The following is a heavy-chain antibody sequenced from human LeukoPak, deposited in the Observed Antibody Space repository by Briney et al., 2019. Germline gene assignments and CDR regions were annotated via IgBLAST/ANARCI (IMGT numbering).Heavy chain of an antibody. CDR3: AKDVWFGELLDY. Sequence: GGSLRLSCAASGFTFSSYGMHWVRQAPGKGLEWVAVISYDGSNKYYADSVKGRFTISRDNSKNTLYLQMNSLRAEDTAVYYCAKDVWFGELLDYWGQGTLVTVSS. CDR1: GFTFSSYG. J-gene: IGHJ4*02. CDR2: ISYDGSNK. V-gene: IGHV3-30*18. D-gene: IGHD3-10*01.